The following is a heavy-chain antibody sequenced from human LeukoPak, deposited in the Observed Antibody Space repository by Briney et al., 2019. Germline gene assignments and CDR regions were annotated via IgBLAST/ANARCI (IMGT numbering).Heavy chain of an antibody. CDR1: GDSISSYY. D-gene: IGHD6-13*01. V-gene: IGHV4-59*01. CDR2: IYYSGST. Sequence: PSETLSLTCTVSGDSISSYYWSWIRQPPGKGLEWIGYIYYSGSTIYNPSLKSRVTISVDTSKNQFSLKLSSVTAADTAVYYCARYGGTGYSSSWYYFDYWGQGTLVTVSS. J-gene: IGHJ4*02. CDR3: ARYGGTGYSSSWYYFDY.